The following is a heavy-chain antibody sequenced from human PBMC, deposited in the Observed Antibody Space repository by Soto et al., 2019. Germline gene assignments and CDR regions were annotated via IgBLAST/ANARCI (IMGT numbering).Heavy chain of an antibody. CDR3: ARPLRPCSGGSCYSSTTDRSYYGMDV. CDR2: IWYDGSNK. V-gene: IGHV3-33*01. D-gene: IGHD2-15*01. Sequence: GGSLRLSCAASGFTFSSYGMHWVRQAPGKGLEWVAVIWYDGSNKYYADSVKGRFTISRDNSKNTLYLQMNSMRAEDTAVYYCARPLRPCSGGSCYSSTTDRSYYGMDVWGQGTTVTVSS. J-gene: IGHJ6*02. CDR1: GFTFSSYG.